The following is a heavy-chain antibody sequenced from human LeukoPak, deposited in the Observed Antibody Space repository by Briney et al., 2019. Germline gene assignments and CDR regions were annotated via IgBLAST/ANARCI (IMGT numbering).Heavy chain of an antibody. D-gene: IGHD3-10*01. Sequence: GGSLRLSCAASEFTFGAYGLHWVRQAPGKGLEWVAVIWYDGSHKNYADSVNGRFTISRDNSKNTLYLQMNSLRAEDTAVYHCARDRGAGRNGLDNWGQGTLVTVSS. J-gene: IGHJ4*02. CDR3: ARDRGAGRNGLDN. CDR2: IWYDGSHK. V-gene: IGHV3-33*08. CDR1: EFTFGAYG.